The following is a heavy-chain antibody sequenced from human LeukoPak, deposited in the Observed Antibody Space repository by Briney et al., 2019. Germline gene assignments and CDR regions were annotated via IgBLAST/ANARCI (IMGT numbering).Heavy chain of an antibody. Sequence: GGSLRLSCAASGFTFDDYSMSWVRQAPGKGLEWVSGINWNGGSTGYADSVKGRFTISRDNAKNSLYLQMNSLRAEDTALYYCAREYSGYDSPPLFDYWGQGTLVTVSS. CDR1: GFTFDDYS. D-gene: IGHD5-12*01. CDR3: AREYSGYDSPPLFDY. J-gene: IGHJ4*02. CDR2: INWNGGST. V-gene: IGHV3-20*04.